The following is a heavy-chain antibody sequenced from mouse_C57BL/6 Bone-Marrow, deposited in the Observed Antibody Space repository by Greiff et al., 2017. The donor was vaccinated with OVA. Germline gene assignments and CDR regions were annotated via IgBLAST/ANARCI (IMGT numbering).Heavy chain of an antibody. CDR3: ARPTGTSAMDY. Sequence: EVQVVESGGGLVQPGGSLKLSCAASGFTFSDYYMYWVRQTPEKRLEWVAYISNGGGSTYYPDTVKGRFTISRDNAKNTLYLQMSRLKSEDTAMYYCARPTGTSAMDYWGQGTSVTVSS. J-gene: IGHJ4*01. CDR2: ISNGGGST. V-gene: IGHV5-12*01. D-gene: IGHD4-1*01. CDR1: GFTFSDYY.